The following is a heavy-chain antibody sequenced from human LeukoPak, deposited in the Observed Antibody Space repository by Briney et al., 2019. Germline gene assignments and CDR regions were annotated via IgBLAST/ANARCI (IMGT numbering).Heavy chain of an antibody. Sequence: PGGSLRLSCAASGFPFSSYSMNWVRQAPGKGLEWVSYYADSVKGRFTISRDNAKNSLYLQMNSLRAEDTAVYYCARSSSRDAFDIWGQGTMVTVSS. V-gene: IGHV3-48*01. CDR3: ARSSSRDAFDI. D-gene: IGHD6-6*01. J-gene: IGHJ3*02. CDR1: GFPFSSYS.